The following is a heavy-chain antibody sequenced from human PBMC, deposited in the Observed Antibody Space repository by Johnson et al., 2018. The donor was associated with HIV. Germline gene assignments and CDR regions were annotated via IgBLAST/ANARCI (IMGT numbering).Heavy chain of an antibody. J-gene: IGHJ3*02. Sequence: MQLVESGGGLVQPGGSLRLSCAAPEFTFGRFSLHCVRQPPGKGLEWVSLISYDGSSKCHGESEKGRLTISRDSSRNTLYLEMNSLRAEDTAVYYCVRDVGPLDIWGQGTLVTVS. CDR3: VRDVGPLDI. CDR1: EFTFGRFS. V-gene: IGHV3-30-3*01. CDR2: ISYDGSSK.